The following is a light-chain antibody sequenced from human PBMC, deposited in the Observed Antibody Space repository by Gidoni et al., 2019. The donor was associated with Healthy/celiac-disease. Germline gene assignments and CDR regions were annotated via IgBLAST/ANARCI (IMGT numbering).Light chain of an antibody. CDR2: VAS. V-gene: IGKV3-20*01. CDR3: QQYGRHQGT. J-gene: IGKJ1*01. CDR1: QSVSSSY. Sequence: EIVLTQSPGTLSLSPGERATLSCRASQSVSSSYLAWYQQKPGQAPRLLIYVASSRATGIPDRFSGSGSGTDFTLTISRLEPEDFAVYYCQQYGRHQGTFGQGTKVEIK.